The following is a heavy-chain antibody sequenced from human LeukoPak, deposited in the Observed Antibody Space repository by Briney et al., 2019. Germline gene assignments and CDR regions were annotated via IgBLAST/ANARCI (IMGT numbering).Heavy chain of an antibody. CDR1: GFTFSSYG. V-gene: IGHV3-23*01. J-gene: IGHJ3*02. CDR2: ISGSGGST. Sequence: GGSLRLSCAASGFTFSSYGMHWVRQAPGKGLEWVSGISGSGGSTYYADSVKGRFTISGDNSKNTLYLQMNSLRAEDTAVYYCAKGLYYYDSSGYPGGIWGQGTMVTVSS. CDR3: AKGLYYYDSSGYPGGI. D-gene: IGHD3-22*01.